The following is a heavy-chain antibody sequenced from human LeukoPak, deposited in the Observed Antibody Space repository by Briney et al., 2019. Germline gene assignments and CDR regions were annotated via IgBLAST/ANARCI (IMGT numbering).Heavy chain of an antibody. Sequence: ASVKVSCKASGYTFTSYGISWVRQAPGQGLEWMGWISAYNGNTNYAQKPQGRVTMTTDTSTSTAYMELWSLRSDDTAVYYCARHVGVVVAARGFDPWGQGTLVTVSS. D-gene: IGHD2-15*01. V-gene: IGHV1-18*01. CDR2: ISAYNGNT. CDR3: ARHVGVVVAARGFDP. CDR1: GYTFTSYG. J-gene: IGHJ5*02.